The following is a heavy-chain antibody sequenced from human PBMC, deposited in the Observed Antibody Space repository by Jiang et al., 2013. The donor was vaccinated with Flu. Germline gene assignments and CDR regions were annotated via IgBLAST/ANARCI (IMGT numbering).Heavy chain of an antibody. CDR2: IYHRGYT. CDR1: GGSISSSSYY. CDR3: ARVHCGGDCNFYVDTHFDN. D-gene: IGHD2-21*02. Sequence: GLVKPSETLSLTCTVSGGSISSSSYYWGWVRQPPGKGLEWIGSIYHRGYTYYNPSLKSRVTISVDTSKNQFSLKLTSVTAADTAVYYCARVHCGGDCNFYVDTHFDNWGQGTLVTVSS. J-gene: IGHJ4*02. V-gene: IGHV4-39*07.